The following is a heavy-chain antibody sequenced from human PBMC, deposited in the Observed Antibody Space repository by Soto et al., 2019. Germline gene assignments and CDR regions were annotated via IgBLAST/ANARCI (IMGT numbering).Heavy chain of an antibody. J-gene: IGHJ3*02. CDR3: ASDIVVVPAAMWNAFDI. V-gene: IGHV3-74*01. CDR2: INSDGSST. Sequence: PGGSLRLSCAASGFTFSSYWMHWVRQAPGKGLVWASRINSDGSSTSYADSVKGRFTISRDNAKNTLYLQMNSLRAEDTAVYYCASDIVVVPAAMWNAFDIWGQGTMVTVSS. D-gene: IGHD2-2*01. CDR1: GFTFSSYW.